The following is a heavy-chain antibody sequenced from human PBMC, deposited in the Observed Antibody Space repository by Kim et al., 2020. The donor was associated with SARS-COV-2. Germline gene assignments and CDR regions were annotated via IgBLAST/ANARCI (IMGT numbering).Heavy chain of an antibody. Sequence: ADSVKGRFTISRDNSTNTLYLQMNSLRAEDTAVYYCAREGAGTDYYYGMDVWGQGTTVTVSS. V-gene: IGHV3-30*03. D-gene: IGHD6-19*01. J-gene: IGHJ6*02. CDR3: AREGAGTDYYYGMDV.